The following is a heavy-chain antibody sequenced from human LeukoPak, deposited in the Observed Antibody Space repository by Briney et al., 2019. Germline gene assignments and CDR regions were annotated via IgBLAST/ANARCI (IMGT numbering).Heavy chain of an antibody. CDR2: IYSGGTT. D-gene: IGHD3-10*01. J-gene: IGHJ4*02. CDR1: GFTVSSNY. CDR3: ARAPGRSGSYPFDY. V-gene: IGHV3-53*01. Sequence: GGSLRLACAASGFTVSSNYMSWVRRAPGKGLEWVSAIYSGGTTYYADSVKGRFTISRDNSKNTLYLQMNSLRAENTAVYYCARAPGRSGSYPFDYLRQGTLLTVSS.